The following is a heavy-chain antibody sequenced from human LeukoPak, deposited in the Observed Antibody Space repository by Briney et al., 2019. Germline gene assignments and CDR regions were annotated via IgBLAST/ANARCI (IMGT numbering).Heavy chain of an antibody. V-gene: IGHV3-15*01. CDR2: IKTITAGGTT. J-gene: IGHJ3*02. Sequence: PGGSLRLSCAASGFTFSDAWMSWVRQAPGEGPEWVGRIKTITAGGTTDYAAPVKGRFTISRDDSKNTLYLQMNSLKTEDTAVYYCTTNDAFDIWGQGTMVTVSS. CDR1: GFTFSDAW. CDR3: TTNDAFDI.